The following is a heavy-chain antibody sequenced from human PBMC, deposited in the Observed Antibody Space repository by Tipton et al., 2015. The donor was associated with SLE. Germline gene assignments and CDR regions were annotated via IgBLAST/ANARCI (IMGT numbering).Heavy chain of an antibody. CDR3: AGSSSSWGEIDY. CDR1: GFTFSSYA. D-gene: IGHD6-6*01. Sequence: GSLRLSCAASGFTFSSYAMSWVRQAPGKGLEWVSAISGSGGSTYYADSVKGRFTISRDNSKNTLYLQMGSLRAEDMAVYYCAGSSSSWGEIDYWGQGTLVPVSS. V-gene: IGHV3-23*01. J-gene: IGHJ4*02. CDR2: ISGSGGST.